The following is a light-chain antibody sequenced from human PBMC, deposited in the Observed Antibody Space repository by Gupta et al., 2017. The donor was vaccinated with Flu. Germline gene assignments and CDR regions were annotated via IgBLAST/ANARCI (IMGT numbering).Light chain of an antibody. CDR2: AND. CDR1: STDIGNNY. Sequence: QSVLTQPPSVSAAPAQTVTISCSGTSTDIGNNYVSWYRQFPGTAPHLLISANDKQPSGIRDRGSSSSAYKSSTPRTNVLTTGDEAYYSCARWNSGIPSWVFGGGTKLTVL. CDR3: ARWNSGIPSWV. V-gene: IGLV1-51*01. J-gene: IGLJ3*02.